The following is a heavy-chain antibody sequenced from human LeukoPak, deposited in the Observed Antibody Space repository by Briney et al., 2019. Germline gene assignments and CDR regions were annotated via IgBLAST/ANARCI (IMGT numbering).Heavy chain of an antibody. CDR3: ANYGATFYYYYGMDV. Sequence: GGSLRLPCAASGFTFSSYAMSWVRQAPGKGLEWVSAISGSGGSTYYADSVKGRFTISRDNSKNTLYLRMNSLRAEDTAVYYCANYGATFYYYYGMDVWGQGTTVTVSS. V-gene: IGHV3-23*01. CDR1: GFTFSSYA. CDR2: ISGSGGST. D-gene: IGHD1-26*01. J-gene: IGHJ6*02.